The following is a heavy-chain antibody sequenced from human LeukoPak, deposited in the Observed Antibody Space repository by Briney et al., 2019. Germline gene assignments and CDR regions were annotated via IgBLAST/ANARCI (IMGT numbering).Heavy chain of an antibody. V-gene: IGHV4-38-2*02. CDR2: IYHSGNT. D-gene: IGHD3-10*01. CDR1: GFSISSGYY. Sequence: PSETLSLTCGVSGFSISSGYYWGWIRPPPGKGLEWIGSIYHSGNTFYNPSLKSRVTISVDTSKNQLSLKLKFVTAADTAMYYCARDLWFGESRGGYWGQGTLVTVSS. CDR3: ARDLWFGESRGGY. J-gene: IGHJ4*02.